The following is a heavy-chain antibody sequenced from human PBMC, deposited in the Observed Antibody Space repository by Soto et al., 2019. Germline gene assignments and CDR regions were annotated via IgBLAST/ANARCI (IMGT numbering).Heavy chain of an antibody. CDR1: GYAFTTYG. CDR2: ISAHNGNT. J-gene: IGHJ4*02. Sequence: QVHLVQSGAEVKKPGASVKVSCKGSGYAFTTYGITWVRQAPGQGLEWMGWISAHNGNTNYAQKLQGRVTVTRDTSTSTAYMGLRRLGSDDTAVYYCARGRYGDYWGQGALVTVSS. CDR3: ARGRYGDY. V-gene: IGHV1-18*01. D-gene: IGHD1-1*01.